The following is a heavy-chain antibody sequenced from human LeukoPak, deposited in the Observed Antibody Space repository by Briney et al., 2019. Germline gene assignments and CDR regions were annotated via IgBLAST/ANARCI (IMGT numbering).Heavy chain of an antibody. CDR3: AKEGTIFGVVPDY. CDR1: GFTFSSYA. D-gene: IGHD3-3*01. Sequence: PGESLRLSCVASGFTFSSYAMSWVRQAPGKGLEWVSAISGSGGSTYYADSVKGRFTISRDNSKNTLYLQMNSLRAEDTAVYYCAKEGTIFGVVPDYWGQGTLVTVSS. J-gene: IGHJ4*02. V-gene: IGHV3-23*01. CDR2: ISGSGGST.